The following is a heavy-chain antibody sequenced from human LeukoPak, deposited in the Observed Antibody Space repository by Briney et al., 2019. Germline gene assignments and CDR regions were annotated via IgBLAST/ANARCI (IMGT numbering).Heavy chain of an antibody. Sequence: SETLSLTCAVYGGSFSGYYWSWIRQPPGKGLEWIGEINHSGSTNYNPSLKSRVTISVVTSKNQFSLKLSSVTAADTAVYYCARGPGGYDGSDYWGQGTLVTVSS. D-gene: IGHD5-12*01. CDR3: ARGPGGYDGSDY. J-gene: IGHJ4*02. CDR2: INHSGST. CDR1: GGSFSGYY. V-gene: IGHV4-34*01.